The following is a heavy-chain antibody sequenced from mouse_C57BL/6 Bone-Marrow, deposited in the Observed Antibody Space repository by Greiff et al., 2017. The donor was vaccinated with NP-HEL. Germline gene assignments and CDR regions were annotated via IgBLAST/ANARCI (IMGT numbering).Heavy chain of an antibody. Sequence: VQLQQPGAELVKPGASVKMSCKASGYTFTSYWITWVKQRPGQGLEWIGDIYPGSGSTNYNEKFKSKATLTVDTSSSTAYMQLSSLTSEDSAVYYCAREGLGGQLRNCFDYWGQGTTLTVSS. D-gene: IGHD3-2*02. CDR3: AREGLGGQLRNCFDY. CDR1: GYTFTSYW. V-gene: IGHV1-55*01. CDR2: IYPGSGST. J-gene: IGHJ2*01.